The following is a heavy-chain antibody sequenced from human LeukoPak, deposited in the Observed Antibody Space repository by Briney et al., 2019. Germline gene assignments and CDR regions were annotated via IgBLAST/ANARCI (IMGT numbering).Heavy chain of an antibody. CDR3: AKDAGDYGSGSPSD. CDR1: GFTFDDYA. V-gene: IGHV3-43*02. J-gene: IGHJ4*02. Sequence: GGSLRLSCAASGFTFDDYAMHWVRQAPGKGLEWVSLISGDGGSTYYADSAKGRFTISRDNSKNSLYLQMNSLRTEDTALYYCAKDAGDYGSGSPSDWGQGTLVTVSS. CDR2: ISGDGGST. D-gene: IGHD3-10*01.